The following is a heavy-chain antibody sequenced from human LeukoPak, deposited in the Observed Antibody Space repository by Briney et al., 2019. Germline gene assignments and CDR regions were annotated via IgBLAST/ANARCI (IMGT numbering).Heavy chain of an antibody. J-gene: IGHJ4*02. CDR1: GYIFSNYY. CDR2: INPSGGST. Sequence: GASVKLSCKASGYIFSNYYMHWVRQARGQGLEWMGTINPSGGSTTYAQKFQGRVTMTRDTSTSTVYMELSSLRSEDTAVYYCARDHGSAYYRAPRHWGQGTLVTVSS. V-gene: IGHV1-46*01. CDR3: ARDHGSAYYRAPRH. D-gene: IGHD3-10*01.